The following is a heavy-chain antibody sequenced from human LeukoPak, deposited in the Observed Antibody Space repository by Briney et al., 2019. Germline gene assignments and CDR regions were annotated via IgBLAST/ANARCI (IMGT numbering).Heavy chain of an antibody. J-gene: IGHJ4*02. CDR3: GRSFGNYYGSGTPPLYFDY. Sequence: ASVKISCKASGYTFTNYGISWVRLAPGQGLEWMGWISAYNGNTNYPQKFQARVTMTTDTSTSIAYMELRSLRYDDTAVYFCGRSFGNYYGSGTPPLYFDYWGQGTLVTVSS. D-gene: IGHD3-10*01. CDR1: GYTFTNYG. CDR2: ISAYNGNT. V-gene: IGHV1-18*01.